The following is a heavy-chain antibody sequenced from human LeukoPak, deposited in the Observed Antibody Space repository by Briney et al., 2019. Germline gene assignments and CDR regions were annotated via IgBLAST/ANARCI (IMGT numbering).Heavy chain of an antibody. CDR1: GYSFTSYW. CDR2: IYPGDSDT. V-gene: IGHV5-51*01. J-gene: IGHJ6*03. Sequence: NRGESLKIFCKGSGYSFTSYWIGWVRQMPGKGLEWMGIIYPGDSDTRYSPSFQGQVTISADKSISTAYLQWSSLKASDTAMYYCARFYRVYDILTEYSYYYYMDVWGKGTTVTVSS. CDR3: ARFYRVYDILTEYSYYYYMDV. D-gene: IGHD3-9*01.